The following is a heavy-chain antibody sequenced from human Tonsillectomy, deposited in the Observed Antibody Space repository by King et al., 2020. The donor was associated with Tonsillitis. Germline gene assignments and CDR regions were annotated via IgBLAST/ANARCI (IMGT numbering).Heavy chain of an antibody. Sequence: VQLVESGGGLTQPGGSLRLSCAASGLSVTSDFMSWFRQAPGMGLEWVSLLFNDGSAHYSASVRGRFTISRDDSENTVYLQMNSLRAADTAVYYCARAGDCSGHSCLTLKIWGQGTKVTVSA. CDR1: GLSVTSDF. V-gene: IGHV3-53*01. D-gene: IGHD2-15*01. J-gene: IGHJ3*02. CDR3: ARAGDCSGHSCLTLKI. CDR2: LFNDGSA.